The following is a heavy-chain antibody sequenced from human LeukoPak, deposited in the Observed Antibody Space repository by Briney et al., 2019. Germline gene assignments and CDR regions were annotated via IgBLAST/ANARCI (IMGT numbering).Heavy chain of an antibody. Sequence: SETLSLTCTVSGGSISSSSYQWGWIRPPPGKGLEGIGTISYSGSTYYSPSLKSRVTVSVDTSKNQFSLKMSSVTAADKAVYYCAGISLVVVPGFFDYWGQGTLVTVSS. CDR2: ISYSGST. CDR1: GGSISSSSYQ. CDR3: AGISLVVVPGFFDY. D-gene: IGHD2-2*01. V-gene: IGHV4-39*01. J-gene: IGHJ4*02.